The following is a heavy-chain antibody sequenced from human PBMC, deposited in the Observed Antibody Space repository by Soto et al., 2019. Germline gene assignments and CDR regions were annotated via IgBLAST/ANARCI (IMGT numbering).Heavy chain of an antibody. CDR3: TRHLMDV. Sequence: EVQLVESGGGLVQPGGSLKLSCAASGFTFSGSAMHWVRQASGKGLEWVGHIRSKVNSYATAYAASVKGRFTISRDDSKNTGYLQINSLETEGTGVYYCTRHLMDVWDQGTTVTVSS. V-gene: IGHV3-73*01. CDR1: GFTFSGSA. J-gene: IGHJ6*02. CDR2: IRSKVNSYAT.